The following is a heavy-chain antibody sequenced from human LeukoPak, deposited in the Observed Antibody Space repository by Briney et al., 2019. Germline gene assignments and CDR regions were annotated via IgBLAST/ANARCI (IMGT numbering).Heavy chain of an antibody. J-gene: IGHJ4*02. D-gene: IGHD3-22*01. Sequence: GRSLRLSCAASGFTFSSYGMHWVRQAPGKGLEWVAVISYDGSNKYYADSVKGRFTISRDNAKNSLYLQMNSLRAEDTALYYCAKDIKYDSSGGFDYWGQGTLVTVSS. V-gene: IGHV3-30*18. CDR2: ISYDGSNK. CDR1: GFTFSSYG. CDR3: AKDIKYDSSGGFDY.